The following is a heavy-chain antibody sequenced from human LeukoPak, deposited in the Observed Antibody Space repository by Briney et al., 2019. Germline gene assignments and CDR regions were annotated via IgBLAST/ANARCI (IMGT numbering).Heavy chain of an antibody. Sequence: SETLSLTCTVSGGSISSYYWSWIRQPAGKGLEWIGRIYTSGSTNYNPSLKSRVTISVDTSKNQFSLKLSSVTAADTAVYYCATTSNSGSYWLNYFDYWGQGTLVTVSS. CDR3: ATTSNSGSYWLNYFDY. CDR2: IYTSGST. CDR1: GGSISSYY. D-gene: IGHD1-26*01. V-gene: IGHV4-4*07. J-gene: IGHJ4*02.